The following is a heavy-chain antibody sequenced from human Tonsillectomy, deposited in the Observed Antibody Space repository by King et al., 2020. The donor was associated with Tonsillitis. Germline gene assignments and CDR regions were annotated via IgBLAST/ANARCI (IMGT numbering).Heavy chain of an antibody. CDR1: GYTFTSYG. CDR3: ARDTPGTMLVVVITPFAY. CDR2: ISAYNGNT. D-gene: IGHD3-22*01. V-gene: IGHV1-18*01. J-gene: IGHJ4*02. Sequence: QLVQSGAEVKKPGASVKVSCKASGYTFTSYGISWVRQAPGQGLEWMGWISAYNGNTNYAQKLQGRVTMTTDTSTRTAYMELRSLRSDDTAVYYCARDTPGTMLVVVITPFAYWGQGTLDTVSS.